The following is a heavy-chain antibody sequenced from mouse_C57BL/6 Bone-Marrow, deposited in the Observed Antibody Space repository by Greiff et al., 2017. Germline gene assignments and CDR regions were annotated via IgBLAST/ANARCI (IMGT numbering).Heavy chain of an antibody. CDR1: GYTFTSYW. CDR3: ARSSGSYWYVDV. V-gene: IGHV1-64*01. D-gene: IGHD1-1*01. Sequence: QVQLQQPGAELVKPGASVKLSCKASGYTFTSYWMHWVKQRPGQGLEWIGMIHPNSGSTNYNEKFKSKATLTVDKSSSTAYMQLSSLTSEDSAVYYCARSSGSYWYVDVWGTGTTVTVSS. J-gene: IGHJ1*03. CDR2: IHPNSGST.